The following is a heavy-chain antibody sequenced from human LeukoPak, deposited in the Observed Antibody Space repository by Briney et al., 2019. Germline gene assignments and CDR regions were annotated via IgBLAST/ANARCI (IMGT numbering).Heavy chain of an antibody. CDR1: GFIFSGYD. V-gene: IGHV3-48*03. D-gene: IGHD6-19*01. CDR3: ARDRGAVAGTPPEFFQH. CDR2: ISSNGRTI. J-gene: IGHJ1*01. Sequence: GGSLRLSCAASGFIFSGYDMNWVRQAPGKGLEWVSYISSNGRTIYDADPVKGRFTISRDNAKNSLYLQMNSLRAEDTAVYYCARDRGAVAGTPPEFFQHWGQGTLVTVSS.